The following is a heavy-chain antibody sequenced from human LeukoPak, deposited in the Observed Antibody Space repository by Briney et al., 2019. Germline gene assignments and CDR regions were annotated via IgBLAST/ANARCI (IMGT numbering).Heavy chain of an antibody. CDR1: GGSFSGYY. Sequence: SETLSLTCAVYGGSFSGYYWSWIRQPPGKGLEWIGEINHSVSTNYNPSLKSRVTISVDTSNSRFSLRLSSVPAADTAVYYCARGRAFGVLFDYWGQGTLVTVSS. CDR3: ARGRAFGVLFDY. D-gene: IGHD3-16*01. J-gene: IGHJ4*02. CDR2: INHSVST. V-gene: IGHV4-34*01.